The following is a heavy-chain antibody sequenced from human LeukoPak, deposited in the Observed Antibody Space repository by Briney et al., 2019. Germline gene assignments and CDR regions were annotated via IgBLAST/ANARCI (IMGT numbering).Heavy chain of an antibody. Sequence: GGSLRLSCAASGFTFSSYWMHWVRQASGKGLVWVSRINSDGSSTSYADSVKGRFTISRDNAKNTLYLQMNSLRAEDTAVYYCAREGVEKGGFDPWGQGTLVTVSS. CDR1: GFTFSSYW. CDR3: AREGVEKGGFDP. CDR2: INSDGSST. V-gene: IGHV3-74*01. D-gene: IGHD2-15*01. J-gene: IGHJ5*02.